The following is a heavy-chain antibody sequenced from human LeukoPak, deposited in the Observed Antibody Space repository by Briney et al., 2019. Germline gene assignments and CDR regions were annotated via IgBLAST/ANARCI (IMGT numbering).Heavy chain of an antibody. Sequence: SETLSLTCTVPGGSISSSSYYWGWIRQPPGKGLEWIGSIYYSGSTYYNPSLKSRVTISVDTSKNQFSLKLSSVTAADTAVYYCARPGVSSGYFDYWGQGTLVTVSS. CDR3: ARPGVSSGYFDY. CDR1: GGSISSSSYY. V-gene: IGHV4-39*01. D-gene: IGHD3-10*01. CDR2: IYYSGST. J-gene: IGHJ4*02.